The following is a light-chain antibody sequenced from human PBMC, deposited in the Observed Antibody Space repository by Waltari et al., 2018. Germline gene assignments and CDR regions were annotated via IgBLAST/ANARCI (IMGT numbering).Light chain of an antibody. Sequence: DIVMTQSPATLSVSPGERATLSCRASQSVRNNLAWYQQKPGQGPRLLIYGATTRATGIPDRFSGSGSGTEFTLTISSLQSEDFAVYYCQQYNNRPPVTFGGGTKVEIK. CDR2: GAT. CDR3: QQYNNRPPVT. V-gene: IGKV3-15*01. CDR1: QSVRNN. J-gene: IGKJ4*01.